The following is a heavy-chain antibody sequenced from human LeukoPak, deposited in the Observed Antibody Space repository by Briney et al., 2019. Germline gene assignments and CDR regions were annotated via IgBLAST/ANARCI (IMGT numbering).Heavy chain of an antibody. CDR2: INPNSGGT. CDR3: ARRGSVGEGWFFDY. D-gene: IGHD1-26*01. Sequence: ASVKVSCKASGYTFTGYYMHWVRQAPGQGLEWMGWINPNSGGTNYAQKFQGWVTMTRDTSISTAYMELSRLRSDDTAVYYCARRGSVGEGWFFDYWGQGTLVTVSS. V-gene: IGHV1-2*04. CDR1: GYTFTGYY. J-gene: IGHJ4*02.